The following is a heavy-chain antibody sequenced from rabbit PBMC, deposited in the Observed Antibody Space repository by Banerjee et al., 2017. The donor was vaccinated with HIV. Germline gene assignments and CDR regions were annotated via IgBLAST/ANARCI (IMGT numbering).Heavy chain of an antibody. V-gene: IGHV1S45*01. CDR2: IDSGDGDT. J-gene: IGHJ2*01. CDR3: ARNYVNAFDP. D-gene: IGHD1-1*01. CDR1: GFSFSSINW. Sequence: QQQLEESGGGLVKPGGTLTLTCTASGFSFSSINWICWVRQAPGKGLEWIACIDSGDGDTDYATWAKGRFTISKTSSTTVTLQMTSLTAADTATYFCARNYVNAFDPWGPGTLVTVS.